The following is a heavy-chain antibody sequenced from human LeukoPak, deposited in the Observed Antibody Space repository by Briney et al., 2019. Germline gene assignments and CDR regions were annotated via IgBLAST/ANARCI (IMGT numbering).Heavy chain of an antibody. V-gene: IGHV3-30*04. J-gene: IGHJ3*02. Sequence: PGRSLRLSCAASGFTFSSYAMHWVRQAPGKGLEWVAVISYDGSNKYYADSVKGRFTISRDNAKNSLYLQMNSLRAEDTAVYYCARRNEVSWFNTDAFDIWGQGTMVTVSS. CDR1: GFTFSSYA. CDR3: ARRNEVSWFNTDAFDI. D-gene: IGHD1-1*01. CDR2: ISYDGSNK.